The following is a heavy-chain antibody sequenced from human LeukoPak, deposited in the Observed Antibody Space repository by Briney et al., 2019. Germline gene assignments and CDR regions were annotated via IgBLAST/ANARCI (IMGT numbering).Heavy chain of an antibody. J-gene: IGHJ4*02. Sequence: GGSLRLSCPASGFTFSSYAMHWVPQPPGKGREGGAVICYDGSNKYYAASVKGRFTISRDNSKNTLYLQMNSLRAEDTAVYYCARARTTRGFDYWGQGTLVTVSS. CDR1: GFTFSSYA. CDR3: ARARTTRGFDY. V-gene: IGHV3-33*01. CDR2: ICYDGSNK. D-gene: IGHD4-17*01.